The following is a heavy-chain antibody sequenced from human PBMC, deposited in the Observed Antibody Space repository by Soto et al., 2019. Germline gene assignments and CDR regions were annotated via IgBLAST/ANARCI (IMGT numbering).Heavy chain of an antibody. CDR1: GFTFSSYS. CDR2: ISSSSTI. Sequence: GGSLRLSCAASGFTFSSYSMNWVRQAPGKGLEWVSYISSSSTIYYADSVKGRFTISRDNAKNSLYLQMNSLRDEDTAVYYCARRADAFDIWGQGTMVTVSS. J-gene: IGHJ3*02. V-gene: IGHV3-48*02. CDR3: ARRADAFDI.